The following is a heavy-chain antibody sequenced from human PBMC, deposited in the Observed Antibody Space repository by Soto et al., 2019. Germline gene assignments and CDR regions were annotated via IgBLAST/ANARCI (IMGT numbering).Heavy chain of an antibody. CDR3: ARLNVRGYEYVWGSYRYYYFDY. Sequence: SVKVSCKASGGTFSSYAISWVRQAPGQGLEWMGGIIPIFGTANYAQKFQGRVTITADESTSTAYMELNSLRAEDTAVYYCARLNVRGYEYVWGSYRYYYFDYWGQGTVVTVSS. D-gene: IGHD3-16*02. V-gene: IGHV1-69*13. CDR1: GGTFSSYA. J-gene: IGHJ4*02. CDR2: IIPIFGTA.